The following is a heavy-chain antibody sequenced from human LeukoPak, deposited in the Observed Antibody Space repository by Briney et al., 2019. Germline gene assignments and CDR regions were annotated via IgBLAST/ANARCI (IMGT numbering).Heavy chain of an antibody. V-gene: IGHV1-69*13. J-gene: IGHJ4*02. Sequence: SVKVSCKAPGGTFSSYAISWVRQAPGQGLEWMGGIIPIFGTANYAQKFQGRVTITADESTSTAYMELSSLRSEDTAVYYCARENVDTAMGYFDYWGQGTLVTVSS. D-gene: IGHD5-18*01. CDR1: GGTFSSYA. CDR2: IIPIFGTA. CDR3: ARENVDTAMGYFDY.